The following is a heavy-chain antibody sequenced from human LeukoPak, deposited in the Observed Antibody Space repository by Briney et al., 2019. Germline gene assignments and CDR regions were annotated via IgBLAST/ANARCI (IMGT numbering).Heavy chain of an antibody. J-gene: IGHJ5*02. CDR1: GFIFSNYW. D-gene: IGHD3-3*01. Sequence: GGSLRLSCAASGFIFSNYWMSWVRQAPGKGLEWVGNIKQDGSEKYYVDSVKGRFTISRDNVKNSLYLQMNGLRAEDTAVYYCAKDLRSEDYDFWSGNWFDPWGQGTLVTVSS. V-gene: IGHV3-7*03. CDR2: IKQDGSEK. CDR3: AKDLRSEDYDFWSGNWFDP.